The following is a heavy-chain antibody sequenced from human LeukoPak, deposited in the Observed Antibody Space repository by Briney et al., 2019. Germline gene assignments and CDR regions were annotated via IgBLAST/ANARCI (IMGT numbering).Heavy chain of an antibody. CDR3: ARERVDYGDWSRYYHYGMDA. Sequence: GGSLRLSCAASGFTFSSYAMSWVRQAPGKGLEWVSAISGSGGSTYYADSVKGRFTISRDNAKNSLYLQMNSLRAEDTAVYYCARERVDYGDWSRYYHYGMDAWGQGTTVTVTS. CDR2: ISGSGGST. CDR1: GFTFSSYA. V-gene: IGHV3-23*01. J-gene: IGHJ6*02. D-gene: IGHD4-17*01.